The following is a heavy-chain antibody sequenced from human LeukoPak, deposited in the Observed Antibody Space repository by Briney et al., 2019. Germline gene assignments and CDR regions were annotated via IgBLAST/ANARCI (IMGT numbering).Heavy chain of an antibody. V-gene: IGHV3-13*01. Sequence: GGSLRLSCAASGFTFNSREIHWVRQFTGKGLEWVSAIGTAGDAYYSASVKGRFTISRDNAENSLYLQMNSLRAGDTALYYCARESAGLGAKAFDIWGQGTMVTVSS. J-gene: IGHJ3*02. D-gene: IGHD1-26*01. CDR2: IGTAGDA. CDR1: GFTFNSRE. CDR3: ARESAGLGAKAFDI.